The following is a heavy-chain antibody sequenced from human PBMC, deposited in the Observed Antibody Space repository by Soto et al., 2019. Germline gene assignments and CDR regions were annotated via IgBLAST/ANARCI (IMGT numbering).Heavy chain of an antibody. CDR2: INHSGST. CDR1: GGSFSGYY. Sequence: QVQLQQWGAGLLKPSETLSLTCAVYGGSFSGYYWTWIRQPPGKGLEWIGEINHSGSTNYNPSLKIRVSISGDTSNVQFSLKLTSVTAADTAVYYCARDNITGLFDYWGQGTLVTVSS. V-gene: IGHV4-34*01. J-gene: IGHJ4*02. CDR3: ARDNITGLFDY. D-gene: IGHD2-8*02.